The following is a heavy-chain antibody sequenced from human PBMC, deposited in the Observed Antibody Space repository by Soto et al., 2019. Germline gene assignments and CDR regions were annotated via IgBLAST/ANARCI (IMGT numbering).Heavy chain of an antibody. D-gene: IGHD2-15*01. CDR3: ARGPAGGLRGGVSY. V-gene: IGHV1-18*04. CDR2: ISAYNGDT. Sequence: QVQLVKSGGEVKKPGASVKVSCKTSGYTFTNYGITWVRQAPGQGLKWMGWISAYNGDTNYAQKFQGRVIMTTDTSTTTAYLELRSLRSDDTAVYYCARGPAGGLRGGVSYWGQGTLVTVCS. J-gene: IGHJ4*02. CDR1: GYTFTNYG.